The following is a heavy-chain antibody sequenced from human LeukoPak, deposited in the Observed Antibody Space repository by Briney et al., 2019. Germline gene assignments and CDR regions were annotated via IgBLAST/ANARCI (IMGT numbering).Heavy chain of an antibody. J-gene: IGHJ4*02. CDR3: ARDDGSYSRSPGFDY. V-gene: IGHV3-21*01. D-gene: IGHD1-26*01. CDR1: GFTLSSFA. CDR2: ISSSSSYI. Sequence: GGSLRLSCAASGFTLSSFAMNWVRQAPGKGLEWAPSISSSSSYIYYADSVKGRFTISRDNAKNSLYLQMNSLRAEDTAVYYCARDDGSYSRSPGFDYWGQGNLVTVSS.